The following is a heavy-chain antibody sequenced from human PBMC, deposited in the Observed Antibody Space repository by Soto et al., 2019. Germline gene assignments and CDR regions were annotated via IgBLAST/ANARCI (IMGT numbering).Heavy chain of an antibody. CDR1: XXYG. V-gene: IGHV1-18*01. D-gene: IGHD3-22*01. J-gene: IGHJ5*02. CDR2: ISAYNGNT. CDR3: ARDSSSGPTNWFDP. Sequence: XXYGISWVRQXXGQGLEWMGWISAYNGNTNYAQKLQGRVTMTTDTSTSTAYMELRSLRSDDTAVYYCARDSSSGPTNWFDPWGQGTLVTVSS.